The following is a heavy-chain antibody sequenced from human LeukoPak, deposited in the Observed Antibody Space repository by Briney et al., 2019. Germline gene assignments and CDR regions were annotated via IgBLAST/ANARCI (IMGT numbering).Heavy chain of an antibody. Sequence: GGSLRLSCAASGFNFRSYGMSWVRQAPGKGLEWVSVISGSGGNTGYADSVKGRFTISRDNSKNTLFLQMNSLRPEDTALYYCAKYPGGFTGIVNYYHMDAWGKGTTVTVSS. D-gene: IGHD1-26*01. CDR1: GFNFRSYG. CDR2: ISGSGGNT. V-gene: IGHV3-23*01. J-gene: IGHJ6*03. CDR3: AKYPGGFTGIVNYYHMDA.